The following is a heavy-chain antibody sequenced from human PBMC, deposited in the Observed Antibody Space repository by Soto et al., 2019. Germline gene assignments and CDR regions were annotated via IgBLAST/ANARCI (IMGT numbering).Heavy chain of an antibody. J-gene: IGHJ3*02. V-gene: IGHV1-2*04. CDR1: GYTFTGYY. CDR3: ARGRGGYTSGWSPFDI. D-gene: IGHD6-19*01. Sequence: ASVKVSCKASGYTFTGYYMHWVRQAPGQGLEWMGWINPNSGGTNYAQKFQGWVTMTRDTSISTAYMELSRLRSDDTAVYYCARGRGGYTSGWSPFDIWGRGTMVTVSS. CDR2: INPNSGGT.